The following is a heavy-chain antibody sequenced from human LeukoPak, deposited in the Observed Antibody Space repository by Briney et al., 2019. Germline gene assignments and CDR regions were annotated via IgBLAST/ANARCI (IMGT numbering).Heavy chain of an antibody. Sequence: ASVKVSCKASVFTFTNSFIHWVRQGPGQGLEWMGIIDSGAGNASYAQKFQGRIIMTRDTSTSTVYMELSSLTSDDTALYFCTRADDQDFDHWGQGTLVIVSS. J-gene: IGHJ4*02. CDR3: TRADDQDFDH. V-gene: IGHV1-46*01. D-gene: IGHD3-3*01. CDR1: VFTFTNSF. CDR2: IDSGAGNA.